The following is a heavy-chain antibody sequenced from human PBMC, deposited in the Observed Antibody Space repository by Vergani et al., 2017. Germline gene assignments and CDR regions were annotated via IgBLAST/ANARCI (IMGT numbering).Heavy chain of an antibody. Sequence: QAQLQESGSGLVKPSQTLSLTCAVSGDSITTGGFSWNWIRQPPGKGPEWIGYIFPSGNSDYNPSLKNRVSISLDKSKNQFSLWVNSVTAADTAVYFCARASLRALVGYYYYMDVWGKGKTVVVSS. CDR2: IFPSGNS. CDR3: ARASLRALVGYYYYMDV. CDR1: GDSITTGGFS. V-gene: IGHV4-30-2*01. D-gene: IGHD3-16*02. J-gene: IGHJ6*03.